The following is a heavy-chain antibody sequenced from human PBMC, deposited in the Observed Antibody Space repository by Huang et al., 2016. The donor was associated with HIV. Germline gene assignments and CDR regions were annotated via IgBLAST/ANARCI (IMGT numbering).Heavy chain of an antibody. CDR3: AGYFSTYDSGRPACWFDC. D-gene: IGHD3-3*01. CDR1: GDTFSTYG. J-gene: IGHJ5*01. Sequence: QVQLVQSGTEVKKPGSSVKVSCKGSGDTFSTYGLSWVRQAAGQGLEWMGGIIPIFGTTKYTQRFQGRVTNTADISTDTAYMGLSSLRSEDTAIYYCAGYFSTYDSGRPACWFDCWGPGTLVTVSS. CDR2: IIPIFGTT. V-gene: IGHV1-69*13.